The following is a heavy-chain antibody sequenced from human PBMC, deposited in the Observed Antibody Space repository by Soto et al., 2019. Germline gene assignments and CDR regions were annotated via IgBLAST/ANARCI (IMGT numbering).Heavy chain of an antibody. J-gene: IGHJ3*02. CDR3: ARDRYSSGWLDAFDI. D-gene: IGHD6-19*01. CDR2: IFIGGST. V-gene: IGHV3-53*04. CDR1: GFTVSSNY. Sequence: ESGGGLVQPGGSLRLSCAASGFTVSSNYMSWVRQAPGKGLEWVSVIFIGGSTYYADSVKGRFTISRHSSKNTVYLQMNSLRAEDTAVYYCARDRYSSGWLDAFDIWGQGTMVTVSS.